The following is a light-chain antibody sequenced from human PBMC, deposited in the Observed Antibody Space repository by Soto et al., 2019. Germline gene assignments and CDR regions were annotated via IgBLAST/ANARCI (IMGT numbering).Light chain of an antibody. CDR2: EVS. V-gene: IGLV2-23*02. CDR3: CSYAGSSIGV. J-gene: IGLJ3*02. Sequence: QSALTQPASVSGSPGQSITISCTGTSSDVGSYNHVSWYQQHPGKAPKLMIYEVSKRPSGVSNRFSGSKSGNTASLTISGLQAEDEADYYCCSYAGSSIGVFGGGTKVTVL. CDR1: SSDVGSYNH.